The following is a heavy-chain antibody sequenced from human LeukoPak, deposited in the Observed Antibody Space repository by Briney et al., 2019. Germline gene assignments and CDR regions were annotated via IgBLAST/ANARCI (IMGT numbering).Heavy chain of an antibody. V-gene: IGHV3-9*01. CDR3: AKDFGSYYDSSGQGFDY. CDR2: ISWNSGSI. Sequence: GGSLRLSCAASGFTFDDYAMHWVRQAPGKGLEWVSGISWNSGSIGYADSVKGRFTISRDNAKNSLYLQMNSLRAEDTALYYCAKDFGSYYDSSGQGFDYWGQGTLVTVSS. CDR1: GFTFDDYA. J-gene: IGHJ4*02. D-gene: IGHD3-22*01.